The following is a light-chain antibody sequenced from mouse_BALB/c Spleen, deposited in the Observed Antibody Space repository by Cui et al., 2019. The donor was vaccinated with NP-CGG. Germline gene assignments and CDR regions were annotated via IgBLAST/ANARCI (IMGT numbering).Light chain of an antibody. CDR3: ALWYSNHWV. CDR2: GTN. CDR1: IGYVTTSNY. Sequence: QAVVTQESALTTSPGETVTLTCRSSIGYVTTSNYANWVQEKPDHLFTGLIGGTNNRVPGVPARFSGSLIGDKAALTITGAQTEDEAIYFCALWYSNHWVFGGGTKLTVL. V-gene: IGLV1*01. J-gene: IGLJ1*01.